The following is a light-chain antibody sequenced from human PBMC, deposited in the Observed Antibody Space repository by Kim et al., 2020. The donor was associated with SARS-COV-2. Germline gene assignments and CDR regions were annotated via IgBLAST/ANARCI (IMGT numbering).Light chain of an antibody. CDR2: GAS. Sequence: SPGESATLSCRASQSVSSNLAWYQQKPGQAPRLLIYGASTRATGIPARFSGSGSGTEFTLTISSLQSEDFAVYYCQQYNNWPTWTFGQGTKVEIK. J-gene: IGKJ1*01. CDR1: QSVSSN. CDR3: QQYNNWPTWT. V-gene: IGKV3-15*01.